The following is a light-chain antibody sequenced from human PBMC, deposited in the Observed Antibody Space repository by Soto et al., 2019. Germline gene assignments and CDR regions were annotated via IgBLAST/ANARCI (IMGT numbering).Light chain of an antibody. V-gene: IGKV1-5*03. CDR3: QQYGNSPWT. J-gene: IGKJ1*01. CDR1: ESISIW. Sequence: DIQMTQSPSTLSASVGDTVTITCRASESISIWLSWYQQKPGKAPNLLINKASSLQSEVPSRFSGSGSGTDFTLTISRLEPEDFAVYHCQQYGNSPWTFGQGTKV. CDR2: KAS.